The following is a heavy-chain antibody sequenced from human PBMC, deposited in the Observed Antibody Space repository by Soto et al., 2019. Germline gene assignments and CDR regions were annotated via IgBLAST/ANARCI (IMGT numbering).Heavy chain of an antibody. D-gene: IGHD2-8*02. CDR3: ARVITYWGNWYYYYYMDV. CDR1: GYTFTSYG. CDR2: ISAYNGNT. Sequence: ASVKVSCKASGYTFTSYGISWVRQAPGQGLEWMGWISAYNGNTNYAQKLQGRVTMTTDTSTSTAYMELRSLRSDDTAVYYCARVITYWGNWYYYYYMDVWGKGTRVTVSS. V-gene: IGHV1-18*01. J-gene: IGHJ6*03.